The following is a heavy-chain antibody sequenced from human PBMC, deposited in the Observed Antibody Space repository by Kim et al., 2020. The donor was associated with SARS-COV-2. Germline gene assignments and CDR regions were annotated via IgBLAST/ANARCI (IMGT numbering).Heavy chain of an antibody. CDR2: IIPIFGTA. V-gene: IGHV1-69*13. Sequence: SVKVSCKASGGTFSSYAISWVRQAPGQGLEWMGGIIPIFGTANYAQKFQGRVTITADESTSTAYMELSSLRSEDTAVYYCARDLGGNSPNAFDIWGQGTMVTVSS. J-gene: IGHJ3*02. D-gene: IGHD2-21*02. CDR1: GGTFSSYA. CDR3: ARDLGGNSPNAFDI.